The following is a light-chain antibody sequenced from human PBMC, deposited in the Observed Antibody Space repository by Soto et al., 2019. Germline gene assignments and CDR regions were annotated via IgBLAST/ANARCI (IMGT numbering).Light chain of an antibody. CDR1: QSPSSSY. Sequence: EFVLTQSPGTLSLSPGERATLSCRASQSPSSSYFAWYQQKPGQAPRLLIYGVPSRATGIPDRFSASGSGTDFTLTISRLEPEDFAVYFCQHYGTSPLTFGQGTKVEIK. V-gene: IGKV3-20*01. CDR3: QHYGTSPLT. CDR2: GVP. J-gene: IGKJ1*01.